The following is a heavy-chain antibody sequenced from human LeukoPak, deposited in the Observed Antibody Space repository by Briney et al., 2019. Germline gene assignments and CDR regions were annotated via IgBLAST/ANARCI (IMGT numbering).Heavy chain of an antibody. CDR2: ISASGANR. J-gene: IGHJ4*02. CDR1: GFTLSSYA. Sequence: GGSLRLSCAASGFTLSSYAMSWVRQAPGKGLEWVSGISASGANRYYADSVKGRFTISRDNSRDTLSVQINSLRAEDTAVYYCAKLQSVVIPAAMLGFDYWGQGILVTVSS. V-gene: IGHV3-23*01. D-gene: IGHD2-2*01. CDR3: AKLQSVVIPAAMLGFDY.